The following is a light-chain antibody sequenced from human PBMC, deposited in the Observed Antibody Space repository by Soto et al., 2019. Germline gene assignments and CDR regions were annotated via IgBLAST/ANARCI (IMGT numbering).Light chain of an antibody. CDR2: GAS. Sequence: EIVLTQSPGTLSLSLGERATLSCRASQSISSTYLAWYQQKPGEAHRLLIYGASSRATGIPYRFSGSGSGTDFTLTISRLEPEDFAVYYCQQYCSSPFTFGQGTRVEIK. CDR1: QSISSTY. J-gene: IGKJ5*01. V-gene: IGKV3-20*01. CDR3: QQYCSSPFT.